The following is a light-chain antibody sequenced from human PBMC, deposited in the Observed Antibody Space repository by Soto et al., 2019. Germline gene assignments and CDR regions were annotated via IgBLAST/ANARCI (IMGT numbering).Light chain of an antibody. CDR1: QGISSA. CDR2: DAS. CDR3: QQFNTYPIT. V-gene: IGKV1-13*02. Sequence: AIQLTQSPSSLSASVGDRVTITCRASQGISSALAWYQQKPGKPPKLLIYDASSLESGVPSRFSGSGSGTDFTLTIPSLQTEDFGTYYCQQFNTYPITFGQGTRLEIK. J-gene: IGKJ5*01.